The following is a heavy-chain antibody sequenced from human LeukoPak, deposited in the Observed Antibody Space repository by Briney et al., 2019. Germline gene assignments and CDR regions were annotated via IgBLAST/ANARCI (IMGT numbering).Heavy chain of an antibody. D-gene: IGHD4-17*01. V-gene: IGHV4-31*03. CDR2: IYYSGST. CDR3: ARGGYGDYVAYLDAFDI. J-gene: IGHJ3*02. CDR1: GGSISSGGYY. Sequence: PSETLSLTCTVSGGSISSGGYYWSRIRQHPGKGLEWIGYIYYSGSTYYNPSLKSRVTISVDTSKNQFSLKLSSVTAADTAVYYCARGGYGDYVAYLDAFDIWGQGTMVTVSS.